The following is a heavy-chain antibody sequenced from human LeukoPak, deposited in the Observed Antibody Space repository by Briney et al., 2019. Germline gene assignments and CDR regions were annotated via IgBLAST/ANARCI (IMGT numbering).Heavy chain of an antibody. V-gene: IGHV5-51*01. CDR3: ARRSSSGGYYFDY. CDR1: GYSFNSDW. D-gene: IGHD3-16*01. Sequence: GESLKISCKASGYSFNSDWIGWVRQMPGKGLEWMGLIYPGDSDIKYSPSFEGQVTISADKSNSTAYLQWSSLKASDTAMYYCARRSSSGGYYFDYWGQGTLVTVSS. J-gene: IGHJ4*02. CDR2: IYPGDSDI.